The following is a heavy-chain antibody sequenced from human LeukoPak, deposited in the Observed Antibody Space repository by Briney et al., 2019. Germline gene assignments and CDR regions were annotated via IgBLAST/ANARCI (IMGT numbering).Heavy chain of an antibody. J-gene: IGHJ3*02. Sequence: SVKVSCKASGGTFSSYAISWVRQAPGQGLEWMGGIIPIFGTANYAQKFQGRVTITADESTSTAYMELSSLRSEDTAVYYCARPSDCSSTSCYAEAFDIWGQGTMVTVSS. D-gene: IGHD2-2*01. V-gene: IGHV1-69*13. CDR1: GGTFSSYA. CDR2: IIPIFGTA. CDR3: ARPSDCSSTSCYAEAFDI.